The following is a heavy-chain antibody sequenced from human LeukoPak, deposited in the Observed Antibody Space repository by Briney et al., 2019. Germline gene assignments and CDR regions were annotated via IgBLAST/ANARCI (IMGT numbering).Heavy chain of an antibody. D-gene: IGHD4-17*01. CDR2: ISYSGST. CDR1: GGSLSTHH. CDR3: AREGPFGDPNWFDP. Sequence: PSETLSLTCVVSGGSLSTHHWSWIRQSPGRGLEWIGYISYSGSTNYNSSLKSRVTISIDTSKNHFSLKLSSVTAVDTAVYYCAREGPFGDPNWFDPWGQGTLVTVSS. V-gene: IGHV4-59*11. J-gene: IGHJ5*02.